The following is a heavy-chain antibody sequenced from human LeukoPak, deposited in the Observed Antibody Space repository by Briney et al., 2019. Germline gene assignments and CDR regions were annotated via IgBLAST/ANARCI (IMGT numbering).Heavy chain of an antibody. V-gene: IGHV4-59*01. D-gene: IGHD1-14*01. CDR2: IYYSGST. CDR3: ARDPTGIQYFDY. CDR1: GGSISSYY. J-gene: IGHJ4*02. Sequence: SETLPLTCTVSGGSISSYYWSWIRQPPGKGLEWIGYIYYSGSTNYNPSLKSRVTVSVDTSKNQFSLKLSSVTAADTAVYYCARDPTGIQYFDYWGQGTLVTVSS.